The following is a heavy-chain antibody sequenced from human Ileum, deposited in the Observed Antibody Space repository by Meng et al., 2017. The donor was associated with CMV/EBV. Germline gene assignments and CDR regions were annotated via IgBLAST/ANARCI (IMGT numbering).Heavy chain of an antibody. CDR1: FTFSLFG. CDR3: AKDQDQMWELLHHLGN. Sequence: FTFSLFGMHWVRQAPGKGLEWVAFIRYDGSNKYYAETVKDRFTISRDNSKNTLSLQMNSLRREDTAVYYCAKDQDQMWELLHHLGNWGQGTLVTVSS. D-gene: IGHD1-26*01. CDR2: IRYDGSNK. J-gene: IGHJ4*02. V-gene: IGHV3-30*02.